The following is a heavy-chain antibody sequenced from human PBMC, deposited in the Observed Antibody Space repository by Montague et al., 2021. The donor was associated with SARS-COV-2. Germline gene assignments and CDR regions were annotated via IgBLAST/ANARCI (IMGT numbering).Heavy chain of an antibody. D-gene: IGHD3-10*01. Sequence: CAISGDSVSSNSAAWNWIRQSPSRGLEWLGRTYYRSKWYNDYAVSVKSRITINPDTSKNQFSLQLNSVTPEDTAVYHCARGIWFGELLTGYYYCGMDVWGQGTTVTVSS. CDR3: ARGIWFGELLTGYYYCGMDV. J-gene: IGHJ6*02. V-gene: IGHV6-1*01. CDR2: TYYRSKWYN. CDR1: GDSVSSNSAA.